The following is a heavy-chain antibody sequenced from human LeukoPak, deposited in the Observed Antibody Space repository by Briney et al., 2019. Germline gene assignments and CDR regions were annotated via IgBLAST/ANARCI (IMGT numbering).Heavy chain of an antibody. V-gene: IGHV5-51*01. J-gene: IGHJ3*02. CDR3: ARATYYYDSSGLDAFDI. CDR1: GYSFTSYW. CDR2: IYPGDSDT. D-gene: IGHD3-22*01. Sequence: GESLKISCKGSGYSFTSYWIGWVRQMPGKGLEWMGIIYPGDSDTRYSPSFQGQVTVSADKSISTAYLQWSSLKASDTAMYYCARATYYYDSSGLDAFDIWGQGTMVTVSS.